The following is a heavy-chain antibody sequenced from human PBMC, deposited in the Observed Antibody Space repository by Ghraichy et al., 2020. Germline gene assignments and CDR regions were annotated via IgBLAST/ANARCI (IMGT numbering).Heavy chain of an antibody. CDR1: GGSISSYY. D-gene: IGHD1-14*01. J-gene: IGHJ4*02. V-gene: IGHV4-59*01. CDR3: ARARYLPLVTY. CDR2: IYYSGST. Sequence: SETLSLTCTVSGGSISSYYWSWIRQPPGKGLEWIGYIYYSGSTNYNPSLKSRVTISVDTSKNQFSLKLSSVTAADTAVYYCARARYLPLVTYWGQGTLVTVSS.